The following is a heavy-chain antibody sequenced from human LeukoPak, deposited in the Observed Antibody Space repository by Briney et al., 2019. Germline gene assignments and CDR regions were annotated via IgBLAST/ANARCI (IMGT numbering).Heavy chain of an antibody. J-gene: IGHJ4*02. CDR2: YNPNSGDT. CDR3: ARGGPRGNGFDY. V-gene: IGHV1-2*02. CDR1: GYMFTGQF. D-gene: IGHD2-8*01. Sequence: ASVKVSCKASGYMFTGQFIHWVWQTPGQGLEWMAMYNPNSGDTTFSQRFQDRVTMTRDTSVNTAFMELGRLTSDDTAVYYCARGGPRGNGFDYWGQGTLVSVSS.